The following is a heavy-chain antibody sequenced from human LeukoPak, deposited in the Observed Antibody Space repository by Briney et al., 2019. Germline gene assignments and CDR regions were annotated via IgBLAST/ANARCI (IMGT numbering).Heavy chain of an antibody. CDR2: IIPIFGTA. Sequence: GASVKVSCKASGGTLSSYAISWVRQAPGQGLEWMGGIIPIFGTANYAQKFQGRVTITADESTSTAYMELSSLRSEDTAVYYCARASMISARLSSYYFDYWGQGTLVTVSS. V-gene: IGHV1-69*13. J-gene: IGHJ4*02. CDR3: ARASMISARLSSYYFDY. CDR1: GGTLSSYA. D-gene: IGHD6-6*01.